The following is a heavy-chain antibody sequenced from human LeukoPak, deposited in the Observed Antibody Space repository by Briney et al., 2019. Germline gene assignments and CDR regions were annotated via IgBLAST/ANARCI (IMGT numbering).Heavy chain of an antibody. CDR3: AKCVLGVAGHRY. V-gene: IGHV3-23*01. CDR1: GFTFSNSA. Sequence: GGSLRLSCAASGFTFSNSAMSWVRQAPGKGLEWVSALSSSGDSTYYADSVEGRFTVSRDSSQNTLYPQMNSLRAEDTAVYYCAKCVLGVAGHRYWGQGTLVTVSS. D-gene: IGHD3-3*01. J-gene: IGHJ4*02. CDR2: LSSSGDST.